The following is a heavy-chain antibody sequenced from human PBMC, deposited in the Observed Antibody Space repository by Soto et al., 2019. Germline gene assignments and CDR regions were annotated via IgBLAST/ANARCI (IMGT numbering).Heavy chain of an antibody. D-gene: IGHD1-26*01. Sequence: PSENLSLTCAVSGYSISSSNWWGWIRQPPGKGLEWIGYIYYSGTTYYNPSLKSRVTMSVDTSKNQFSLKLTSVTALDTAVYYCARREIQGPIDYWGQGTLVTVSS. J-gene: IGHJ4*02. CDR1: GYSISSSNW. CDR2: IYYSGTT. CDR3: ARREIQGPIDY. V-gene: IGHV4-28*01.